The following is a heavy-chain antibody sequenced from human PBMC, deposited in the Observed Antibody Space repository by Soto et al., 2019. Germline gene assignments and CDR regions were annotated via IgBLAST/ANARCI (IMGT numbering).Heavy chain of an antibody. J-gene: IGHJ6*02. D-gene: IGHD3-3*01. CDR1: GDSVSSNSAA. V-gene: IGHV6-1*01. CDR2: TYYRSKWYN. Sequence: PSQTLSLTCAISGDSVSSNSAAWNWIRQSPSRGLEWLGRTYYRSKWYNDYAVSVKSRITINPDTSKNQFSLQLNSVTPEDTAVYYFARVYYDFWSGLPPNGMDVWGQGTTVTVSS. CDR3: ARVYYDFWSGLPPNGMDV.